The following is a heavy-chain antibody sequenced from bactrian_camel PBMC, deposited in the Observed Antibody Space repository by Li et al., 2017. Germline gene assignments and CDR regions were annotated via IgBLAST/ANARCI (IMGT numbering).Heavy chain of an antibody. J-gene: IGHJ6*01. CDR3: ANLWSAWSA. D-gene: IGHD8*01. CDR1: GFSLIDHA. V-gene: IGHV3S40*01. CDR2: INSGGGST. Sequence: VQLVESGGDLVQPGGSLTLSCVASGFSLIDHAWTWVRQAPGKGLEWVATINSGGGSTSYADSVKGRFTISRDIAKNTVYLQLNSLNSDDMAMYYCANLWSAWSAWGQGTQ.